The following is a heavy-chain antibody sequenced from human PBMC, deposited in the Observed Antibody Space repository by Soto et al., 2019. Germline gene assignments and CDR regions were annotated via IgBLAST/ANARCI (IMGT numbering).Heavy chain of an antibody. Sequence: SQTLSLTCAISGDSVPSTSAAWNWIRQSPSKGLEWLGRTYYRSKWYNDYAVSVKSRITINPDTSKNQFSLQLNSVTPEDTAVYYCARDPRISSPIYFDIWGLGTLVTVSS. CDR2: TYYRSKWYN. J-gene: IGHJ4*02. CDR1: GDSVPSTSAA. V-gene: IGHV6-1*01. CDR3: ARDPRISSPIYFDI. D-gene: IGHD1-20*01.